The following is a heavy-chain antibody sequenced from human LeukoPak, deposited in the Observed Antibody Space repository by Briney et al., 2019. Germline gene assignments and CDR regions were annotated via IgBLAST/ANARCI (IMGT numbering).Heavy chain of an antibody. CDR1: GITFSSYG. V-gene: IGHV3-23*01. CDR3: ARDGVAPGLYFDY. Sequence: GGSLRLSCAASGITFSSYGMSWVRQAPGKGLEWVSSISSTGGTTYYADSVKGRFTISRDNSKNTLYLQMNSLRAEDTAVYYCARDGVAPGLYFDYWGQGNLVTVSS. CDR2: ISSTGGTT. J-gene: IGHJ4*02. D-gene: IGHD2-8*01.